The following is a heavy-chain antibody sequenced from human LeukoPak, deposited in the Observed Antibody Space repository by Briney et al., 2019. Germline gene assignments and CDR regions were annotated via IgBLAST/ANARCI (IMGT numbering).Heavy chain of an antibody. V-gene: IGHV1-69*13. D-gene: IGHD3-22*01. CDR2: IIPIFGTA. J-gene: IGHJ4*02. CDR3: ARTSGYYPRGCLDY. Sequence: SVKVSCKASGGTFSSYAISWVRQAPGQGLEWMXGIIPIFGTANXAQKFQXRVTITADESTSTAYMELSSLRSEDTAVYYCARTSGYYPRGCLDYWGQGTLVTVSS. CDR1: GGTFSSYA.